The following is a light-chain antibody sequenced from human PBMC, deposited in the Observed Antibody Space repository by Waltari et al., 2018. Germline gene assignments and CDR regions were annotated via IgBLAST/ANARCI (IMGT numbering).Light chain of an antibody. CDR2: DAA. J-gene: IGKJ1*01. V-gene: IGKV3-11*01. Sequence: EIVLTQSPATLSLSPGETATLYCRASQSVRTYLAWYQQKPGQAPRLLIYDAATRATALPARFSGSGSGTDFTLTISSLEPEDFAVYYCQLRSKWLRTFGQGTKVEV. CDR3: QLRSKWLRT. CDR1: QSVRTY.